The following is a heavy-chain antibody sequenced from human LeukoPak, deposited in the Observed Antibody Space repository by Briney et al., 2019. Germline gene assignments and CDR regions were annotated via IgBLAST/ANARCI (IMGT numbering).Heavy chain of an antibody. CDR3: ARSYTIFDPFDY. V-gene: IGHV3-33*01. CDR2: IWYDGTNK. Sequence: PGGSLRLSCAASGFTFNTYAMHWVRQAPGKGLEWVAVIWYDGTNKYYVDPVKGRFTISRDNSRNTLSLQMDSLRADDTALYYCARSYTIFDPFDYWGQGTLVTVSS. J-gene: IGHJ4*02. D-gene: IGHD3-3*01. CDR1: GFTFNTYA.